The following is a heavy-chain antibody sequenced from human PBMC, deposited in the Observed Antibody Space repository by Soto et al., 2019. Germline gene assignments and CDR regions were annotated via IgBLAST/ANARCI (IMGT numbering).Heavy chain of an antibody. CDR2: LDGAGGST. CDR3: AAPRDEYGSGVSWFTYGMDI. D-gene: IGHD3-10*01. V-gene: IGHV3-23*01. CDR1: GFTFSDYA. Sequence: GGSLRLSCLASGFTFSDYAMTWVRHVPGRGLEWVASLDGAGGSTYYADSVRGRFTISRDNSQNTLFLQMKRLTVDDTAIYYCAAPRDEYGSGVSWFTYGMDIWGQGTTVTAP. J-gene: IGHJ6*02.